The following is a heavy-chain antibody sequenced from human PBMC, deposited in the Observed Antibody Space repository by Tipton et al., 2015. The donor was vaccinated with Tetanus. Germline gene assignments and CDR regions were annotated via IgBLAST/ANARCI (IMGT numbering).Heavy chain of an antibody. CDR1: GGSVSRSSHY. J-gene: IGHJ4*02. Sequence: TLSLTCIVSGGSVSRSSHYWSWIRQPPGKPLEWVGYIYHSGSTNYNPSLKSRVTISFGTSKNQFSLNLESVTAADTAVYYCARANNDIPKKGPFDSWGQGRLVIVSS. D-gene: IGHD1-1*01. CDR3: ARANNDIPKKGPFDS. CDR2: IYHSGST. V-gene: IGHV4-61*01.